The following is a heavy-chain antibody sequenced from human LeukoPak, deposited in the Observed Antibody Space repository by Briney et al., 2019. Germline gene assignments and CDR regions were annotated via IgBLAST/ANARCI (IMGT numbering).Heavy chain of an antibody. V-gene: IGHV3-21*01. J-gene: IGHJ6*03. Sequence: GGSLRLSCAASGFTFSIYSMNWVRQVPGKGLEWVSSISVSSSYIYYADYADSVKGRFTISRDNAKNSLYLQMNSLRAEDTAVYYCARYCSGGSCPNYFYYMDVWGKGTTATVSS. CDR1: GFTFSIYS. D-gene: IGHD2-15*01. CDR2: ISVSSSYI. CDR3: ARYCSGGSCPNYFYYMDV.